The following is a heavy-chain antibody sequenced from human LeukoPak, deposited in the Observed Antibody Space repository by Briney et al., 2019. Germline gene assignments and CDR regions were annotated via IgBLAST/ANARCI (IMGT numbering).Heavy chain of an antibody. CDR2: INHSGST. CDR3: ARLDYYYYAMDV. Sequence: SETLSLTCAVHGGSFSGYYWSWIRQPPGKGLEWIGEINHSGSTNYNPSLKSRVTISVDTSKNQFSLKLSSVTAADTAVYYCARLDYYYYAMDVWGKGTTVTVSP. J-gene: IGHJ6*04. V-gene: IGHV4-34*01. CDR1: GGSFSGYY.